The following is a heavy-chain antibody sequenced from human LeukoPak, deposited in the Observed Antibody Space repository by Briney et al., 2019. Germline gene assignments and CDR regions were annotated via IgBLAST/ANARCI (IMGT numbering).Heavy chain of an antibody. D-gene: IGHD2-2*01. V-gene: IGHV4-59*01. Sequence: PSETLSLTCTVSGGSISSYYWSWIRQPPGKGLEWIGYIYYSGSTNYNPSLKSRVTISVDTSKNQFSLKLSSVTAADTAVYYCARTRGYCSSTSCYYWYLDLWGRGTLVTVSS. J-gene: IGHJ2*01. CDR1: GGSISSYY. CDR3: ARTRGYCSSTSCYYWYLDL. CDR2: IYYSGST.